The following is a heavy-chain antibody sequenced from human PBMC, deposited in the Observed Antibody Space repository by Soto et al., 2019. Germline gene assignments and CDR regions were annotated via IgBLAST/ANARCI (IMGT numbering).Heavy chain of an antibody. CDR1: GGSISSYY. D-gene: IGHD3-9*01. Sequence: SETLSLTCTVSGGSISSYYWSWIRQPPGKGLDWIGYIYYSGSTNYNPSLKSRVTISVDTSKNQFSLKLSSVTAADTAVYYCASSYDILTPFDPWGQGTLVTVSS. CDR3: ASSYDILTPFDP. CDR2: IYYSGST. J-gene: IGHJ5*02. V-gene: IGHV4-59*08.